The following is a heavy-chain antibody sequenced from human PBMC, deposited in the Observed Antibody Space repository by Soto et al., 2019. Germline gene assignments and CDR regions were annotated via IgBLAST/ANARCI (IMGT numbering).Heavy chain of an antibody. D-gene: IGHD3-16*01. Sequence: SQTLSLTCAVYGGSFSGYDWTWIRQPPGTGLEWIGEINHSGSSNYNPSLKSRVTISVDTSKNQFSLKLTSVTAADTAVYYCARDKITGLLDYWGQEPLVTVS. CDR3: ARDKITGLLDY. CDR2: INHSGSS. V-gene: IGHV4-34*01. CDR1: GGSFSGYD. J-gene: IGHJ4*02.